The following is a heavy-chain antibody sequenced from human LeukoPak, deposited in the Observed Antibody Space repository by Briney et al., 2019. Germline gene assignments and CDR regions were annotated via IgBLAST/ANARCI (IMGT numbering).Heavy chain of an antibody. CDR3: AKDRHDYGDYGLSSAFDI. J-gene: IGHJ3*02. CDR2: ISWNSGNI. CDR1: RFTFDDYA. D-gene: IGHD4-17*01. V-gene: IGHV3-9*01. Sequence: GGSLRLSCAASRFTFDDYAMHWVRQAPGKGLEWVSGISWNSGNIAYADSVKGRFTISRDNAKNSLYLQMNSLRGEDTALYYCAKDRHDYGDYGLSSAFDIWGQGTMVTVSS.